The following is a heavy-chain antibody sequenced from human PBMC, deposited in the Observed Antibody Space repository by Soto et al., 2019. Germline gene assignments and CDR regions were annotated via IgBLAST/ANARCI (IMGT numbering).Heavy chain of an antibody. Sequence: SETLSLTCTVSGGSISSSSYYWGWIRQPPGKGLEWIGSIYYSGSTYYNPSLKSRVTISVDTSKNQFSLKLSSVTAADTAVYYCARHPRVTRGRFDPWGQGTLVTVSS. D-gene: IGHD4-4*01. V-gene: IGHV4-39*01. J-gene: IGHJ5*02. CDR3: ARHPRVTRGRFDP. CDR2: IYYSGST. CDR1: GGSISSSSYY.